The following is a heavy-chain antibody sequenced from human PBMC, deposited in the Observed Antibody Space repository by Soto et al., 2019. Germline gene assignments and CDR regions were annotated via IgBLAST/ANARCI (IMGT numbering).Heavy chain of an antibody. Sequence: PSETLSLTCTVSGGSISPYYWSWIRQPPGKGLEWIGFIYYSGSTNYNPSLKSRVTISLDTSKNQFSLKLSSVTAADTAVYYCARQTGFNRQNDYWGRGPRVTVSS. CDR3: ARQTGFNRQNDY. J-gene: IGHJ4*02. V-gene: IGHV4-59*08. CDR1: GGSISPYY. CDR2: IYYSGST.